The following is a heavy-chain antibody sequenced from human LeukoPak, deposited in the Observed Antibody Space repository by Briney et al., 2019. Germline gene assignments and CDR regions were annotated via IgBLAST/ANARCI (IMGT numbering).Heavy chain of an antibody. CDR3: VKDIEAGGSPFDR. CDR1: GFILRSHA. J-gene: IGHJ4*02. Sequence: GGSLRLSCSASGFILRSHAMHWVRQAPGKGLEYVSRISDNGGSTYYADSVKGRFTISRDNSKNTLYLQMSSLRAVDTAVYYCVKDIEAGGSPFDRWGQGTLVTVSS. CDR2: ISDNGGST. V-gene: IGHV3-64D*06. D-gene: IGHD3-16*02.